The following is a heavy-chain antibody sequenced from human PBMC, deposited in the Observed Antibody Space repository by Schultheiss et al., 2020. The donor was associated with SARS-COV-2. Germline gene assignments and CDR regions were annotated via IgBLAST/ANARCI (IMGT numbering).Heavy chain of an antibody. V-gene: IGHV3-53*01. CDR2: ISDSGRDT. CDR3: AKRIEYSSSSAYFDY. Sequence: GGSLRLSCAASGFTVSSNYMSWVRQAPGKGLEWVSVISDSGRDTYYADAVKGRFAVSRDNSKNTLYLQINNLRAEDTAMYYCAKRIEYSSSSAYFDYWGQGALVTVSS. D-gene: IGHD6-6*01. CDR1: GFTVSSNY. J-gene: IGHJ4*02.